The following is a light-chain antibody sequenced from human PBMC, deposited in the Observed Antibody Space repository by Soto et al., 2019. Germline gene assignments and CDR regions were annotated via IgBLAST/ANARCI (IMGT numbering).Light chain of an antibody. CDR1: QGISSY. Sequence: IQLTQSPSSLSASVGDRVTITCRASQGISSYLGWYQQKPGKAPNLLIYDASTLHSGVPSRFSGGGSGTDFTLTISCLQSEDFATYYCQQYYSYPITFGQGTRLEIK. CDR2: DAS. V-gene: IGKV1-9*01. CDR3: QQYYSYPIT. J-gene: IGKJ5*01.